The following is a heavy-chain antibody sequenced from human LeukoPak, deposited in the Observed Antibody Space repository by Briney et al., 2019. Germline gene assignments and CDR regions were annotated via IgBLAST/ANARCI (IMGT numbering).Heavy chain of an antibody. V-gene: IGHV3-23*01. D-gene: IGHD3-10*01. Sequence: PRGSLRLSCAASGFTFSTYAMSWVRLAPGKGLEWVSTISDSGGNTYYADSVKGRFTISRDNSKNTLYLQINSLRAEDTAFYYCAKSHSVAQRGYFDFWGQGTLVTVSS. CDR3: AKSHSVAQRGYFDF. J-gene: IGHJ4*02. CDR1: GFTFSTYA. CDR2: ISDSGGNT.